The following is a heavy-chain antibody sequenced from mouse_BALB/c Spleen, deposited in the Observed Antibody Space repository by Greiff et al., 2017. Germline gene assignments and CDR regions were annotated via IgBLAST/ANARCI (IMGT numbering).Heavy chain of an antibody. D-gene: IGHD2-14*01. V-gene: IGHV1-37*01. CDR1: GYSFTGYF. J-gene: IGHJ4*01. CDR2: INPYNGDT. Sequence: EVKLVESGPELVKPGASVKISCKASGYSFTGYFMNWVKQSYGKSLEWIGRINPYNGDTFYNQKFKGKATLTVDKSSSTAHMELLSLTSEDSAVYYCGRDRYDENAMDYWGQGTSVTVSS. CDR3: GRDRYDENAMDY.